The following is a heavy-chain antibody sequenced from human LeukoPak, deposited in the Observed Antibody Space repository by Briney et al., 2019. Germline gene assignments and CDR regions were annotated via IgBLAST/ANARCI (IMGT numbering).Heavy chain of an antibody. V-gene: IGHV1-2*02. D-gene: IGHD3-22*01. Sequence: ASVNVSCKASGYTFTGYYMHWVRQAPGQGLEWMGWINPNSGGTNYAQKFQGRVTMTRDTSISTAYMELSRLRSDDTAVYYCARPGYDSSGYGHWGQGTLVTVSS. J-gene: IGHJ4*02. CDR3: ARPGYDSSGYGH. CDR2: INPNSGGT. CDR1: GYTFTGYY.